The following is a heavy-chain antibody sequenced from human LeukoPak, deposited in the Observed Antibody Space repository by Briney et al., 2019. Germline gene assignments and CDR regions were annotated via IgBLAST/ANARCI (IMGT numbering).Heavy chain of an antibody. J-gene: IGHJ4*02. CDR2: INPSGGST. V-gene: IGHV1-46*01. CDR3: ARDGSPTQSAPPSPKY. Sequence: GASVKVSCKASGYTFTSYYMHWVRQAPGQGLEWMGIINPSGGSTSYAQKFQGRVTMTRDMSTSTVYMELSSLRSEDTAVYYCARDGSPTQSAPPSPKYWGQGTLVTVSS. CDR1: GYTFTSYY.